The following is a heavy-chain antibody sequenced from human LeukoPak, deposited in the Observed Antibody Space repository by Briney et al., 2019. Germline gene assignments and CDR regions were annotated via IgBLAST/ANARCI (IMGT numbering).Heavy chain of an antibody. V-gene: IGHV4-4*02. CDR1: GGSISSSNW. D-gene: IGHD3-22*01. CDR2: IYHSGST. CDR3: ARDNRGYYDSSGYYGLGY. J-gene: IGHJ4*02. Sequence: SGTLSLTCAVSGGSISSSNWWSWVRQPPGKGLEWIGEIYHSGSTNYNPSLKSRVTISVDKSKNQFSLKLSSVTAADTAVYYCARDNRGYYDSSGYYGLGYWGQGTLVTVSS.